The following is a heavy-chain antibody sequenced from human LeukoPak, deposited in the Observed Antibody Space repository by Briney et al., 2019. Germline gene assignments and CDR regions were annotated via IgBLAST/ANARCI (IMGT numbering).Heavy chain of an antibody. CDR1: GGYLSNHY. J-gene: IGHJ4*02. Sequence: PSETLSLTCTVSGGYLSNHYWSWIRRPPGKGLECIGYIYYSGSTNYNPSLKSRVTISIDTSKNQFSLKLSSVTAADTAVYYCARVTVGYFYGSGSFFDCWGQGTLGTVSS. V-gene: IGHV4-59*11. CDR3: ARVTVGYFYGSGSFFDC. CDR2: IYYSGST. D-gene: IGHD3-10*01.